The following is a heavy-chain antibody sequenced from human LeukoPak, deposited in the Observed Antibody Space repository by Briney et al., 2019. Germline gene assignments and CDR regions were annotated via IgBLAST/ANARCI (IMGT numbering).Heavy chain of an antibody. CDR2: ISGSGGST. Sequence: PGGSLRLSCAASGFTFSSYAMSWARQAPGKGLEWVSAISGSGGSTYYADSVKGRFTISRDNSKNTLYLQMNSLRAEDTAVYYCARDPLITYYYDSSGNHADWFDPWGQGTLVTVSS. CDR1: GFTFSSYA. J-gene: IGHJ5*02. V-gene: IGHV3-23*01. D-gene: IGHD3-22*01. CDR3: ARDPLITYYYDSSGNHADWFDP.